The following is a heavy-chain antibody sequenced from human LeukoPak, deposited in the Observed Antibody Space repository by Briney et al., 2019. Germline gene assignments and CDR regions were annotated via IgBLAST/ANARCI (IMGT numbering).Heavy chain of an antibody. CDR3: ARHPFATPFDY. J-gene: IGHJ4*02. D-gene: IGHD2-15*01. CDR1: GGSISGFY. V-gene: IGHV4-59*08. Sequence: SETLSPTCTVSGGSISGFYWSWIRQPPGKGLEWIGYIYYSGDSNYNPSLKSRVTMSLDTSKNQLSLRLSSVTAADTAVYYCARHPFATPFDYWGRGTLVTVSS. CDR2: IYYSGDS.